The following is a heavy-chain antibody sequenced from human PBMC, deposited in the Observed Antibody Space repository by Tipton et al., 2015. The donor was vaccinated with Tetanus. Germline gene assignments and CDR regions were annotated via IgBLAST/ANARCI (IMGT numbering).Heavy chain of an antibody. D-gene: IGHD2-2*01. Sequence: QSGAEVKKPGASVKVSCKASGYTFTSYGLNWVRKAAGRGFEWMGWLNPKTGSAAYAPSFQGRVTMTTNTSITTAFTEVTDLTYEDTAVYYCASGSSIRHGLDVWGHGTSVTVSS. CDR1: GYTFTSYG. V-gene: IGHV1-8*02. J-gene: IGHJ6*02. CDR2: LNPKTGSA. CDR3: ASGSSIRHGLDV.